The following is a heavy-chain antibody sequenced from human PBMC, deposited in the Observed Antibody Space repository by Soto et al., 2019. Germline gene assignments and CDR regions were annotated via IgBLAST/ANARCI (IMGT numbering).Heavy chain of an antibody. Sequence: EVQLVESGGGLVQPGGSLRLSCAASGFTFGNYWMTWVRQAPGKGLEWVANIKGDGSAKSYLDSVRGRFTVSRDNAENLLFLQMNILRADDTARYYGARDVSAGSSVYYLDEFDICGQGTMVTVS. J-gene: IGHJ3*02. CDR2: IKGDGSAK. CDR3: ARDVSAGSSVYYLDEFDI. CDR1: GFTFGNYW. D-gene: IGHD3-10*01. V-gene: IGHV3-7*05.